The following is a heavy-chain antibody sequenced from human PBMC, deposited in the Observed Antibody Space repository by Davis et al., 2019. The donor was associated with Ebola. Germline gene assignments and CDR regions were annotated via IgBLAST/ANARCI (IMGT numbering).Heavy chain of an antibody. J-gene: IGHJ4*02. V-gene: IGHV3-30*02. CDR1: GFTFSSYA. Sequence: GGSLRLSCAASGFTFSSYAMSWVRQAPGKGLEWVAFIRYDGSNKYYADSVKGRFTISRDNSKNTLYLQMNSLRPEDTAVYYCARGSSSWDWGQGTLVTVSS. D-gene: IGHD6-13*01. CDR2: IRYDGSNK. CDR3: ARGSSSWD.